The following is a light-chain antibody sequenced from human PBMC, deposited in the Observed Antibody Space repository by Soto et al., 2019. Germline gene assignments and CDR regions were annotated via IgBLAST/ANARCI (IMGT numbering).Light chain of an antibody. J-gene: IGKJ4*01. CDR1: QSITNW. Sequence: DIQMTQSPSPLSASVGDRVTITCRASQSITNWLAWYQQKPGKAPKLLIYKASSLERGVPSRFSGSASGTEFTLTISSLQPDDFATYDCQQYNSVSLLTFGGGTKVEIK. CDR3: QQYNSVSLLT. V-gene: IGKV1-5*03. CDR2: KAS.